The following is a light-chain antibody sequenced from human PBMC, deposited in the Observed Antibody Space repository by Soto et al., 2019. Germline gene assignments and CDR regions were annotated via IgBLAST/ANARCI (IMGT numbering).Light chain of an antibody. J-gene: IGKJ1*01. CDR1: QSVSSNY. CDR3: QQYGSSSWT. V-gene: IGKV3-20*01. Sequence: EIVLTQSPGILSLSPGERATLSSRASQSVSSNYLAWYQQKPGQAPRLLIYGASSRATGIPDRFSGSGSGTDFTLTISRLEPEDFAVYYCQQYGSSSWTFGQGTKVEIK. CDR2: GAS.